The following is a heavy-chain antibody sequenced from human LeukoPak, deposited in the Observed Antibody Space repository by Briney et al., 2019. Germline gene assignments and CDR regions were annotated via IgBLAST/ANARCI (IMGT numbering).Heavy chain of an antibody. J-gene: IGHJ6*03. CDR2: IYPSGST. CDR3: AKSGVTDYFYSYMDV. CDR1: GGSISSYY. Sequence: SETLSLTCTVSGGSISSYYWTWIWQPPGKGLEWIGNIYPSGSTNYNPSLKSRVTISVDTSKNQFSLKLSSVTAADTALYYCAKSGVTDYFYSYMDVWGKGTTVTVSS. V-gene: IGHV4-4*09. D-gene: IGHD5-12*01.